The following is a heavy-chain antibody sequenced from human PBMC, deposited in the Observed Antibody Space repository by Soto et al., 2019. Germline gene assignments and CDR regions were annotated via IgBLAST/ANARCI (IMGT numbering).Heavy chain of an antibody. J-gene: IGHJ6*02. CDR1: GYTFTSYG. D-gene: IGHD3-3*01. V-gene: IGHV1-18*01. CDR2: ISAYNGNT. CDR3: ARSEYYDFWSGYFFGYYYGMDV. Sequence: ASVKVSCKASGYTFTSYGISWVRQAPGQGLEWMGWISAYNGNTNYAQKLQGRVTMTTDTSTSTAYMELRRLRSDDTAVYYCARSEYYDFWSGYFFGYYYGMDVWGQGTTVTVSS.